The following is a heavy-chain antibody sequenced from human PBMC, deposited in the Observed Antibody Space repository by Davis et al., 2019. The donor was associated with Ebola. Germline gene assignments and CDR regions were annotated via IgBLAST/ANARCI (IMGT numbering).Heavy chain of an antibody. V-gene: IGHV3-30*03. J-gene: IGHJ3*02. CDR3: ARLWVTTYAFDI. D-gene: IGHD4-17*01. Sequence: GESLKISCAASGFTFSSYGMHWVRQAPGKGLEWVAVISYDGSNKYYADSVKGRFTISRDNSKNTLYLQMNSLRAEDTAVYYCARLWVTTYAFDIWGQGTMVTVSS. CDR2: ISYDGSNK. CDR1: GFTFSSYG.